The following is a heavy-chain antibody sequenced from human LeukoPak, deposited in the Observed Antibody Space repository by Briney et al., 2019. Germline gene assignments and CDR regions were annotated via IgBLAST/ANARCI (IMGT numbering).Heavy chain of an antibody. V-gene: IGHV1-18*01. Sequence: ASVKVSCKASGYTFTSYGIGWVRQAPGQGLEWMGWISAYNGNTNYAQKLQGRVTMTTDTSTSTAYMELRSLRSDDTAVYYCARGSMDIVATTLDYWGQGTLVTVSS. CDR3: ARGSMDIVATTLDY. J-gene: IGHJ4*02. CDR1: GYTFTSYG. D-gene: IGHD5-12*01. CDR2: ISAYNGNT.